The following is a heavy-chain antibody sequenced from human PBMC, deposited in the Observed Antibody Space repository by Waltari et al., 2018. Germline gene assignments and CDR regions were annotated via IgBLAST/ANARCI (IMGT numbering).Heavy chain of an antibody. J-gene: IGHJ4*02. CDR3: ARGTITMIAYYFDY. CDR2: IYHSGGT. D-gene: IGHD3-22*01. CDR1: GGSISSGGYY. Sequence: QVQLQESGTGLVKPSQTLSLTCTVSGGSISSGGYYWSWIRQHPGKGLEWIGYIYHSGGTYYNPSLKSRVTISVDRSKNQFSLKLSSVTAADTAVYYCARGTITMIAYYFDYWGQGTLVTVSS. V-gene: IGHV4-30-2*01.